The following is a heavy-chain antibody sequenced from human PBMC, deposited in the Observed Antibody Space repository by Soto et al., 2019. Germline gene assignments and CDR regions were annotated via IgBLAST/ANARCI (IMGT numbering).Heavy chain of an antibody. CDR1: GFTFSSYG. CDR2: IWYDGSNK. V-gene: IGHV3-33*01. Sequence: QVQLVESGGGVVQPGRSLRLSCAASGFTFSSYGMHWVRQAPGKGLEWVAVIWYDGSNKYYADSVKGRFTISRDNSKNTLYLQMNSLGAEDTAGYYWARGGSVVRGVIITGLAYWGQGTLVTVSS. J-gene: IGHJ4*02. CDR3: ARGGSVVRGVIITGLAY. D-gene: IGHD3-10*01.